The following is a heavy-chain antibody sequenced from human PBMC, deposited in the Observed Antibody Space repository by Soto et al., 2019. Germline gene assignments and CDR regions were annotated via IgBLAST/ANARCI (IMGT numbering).Heavy chain of an antibody. Sequence: SETLSLSCTVSGDSVSNGNSYWSWILQPPGKGLEWIGYTYYSGSTNYNPSLKSRVTISVDTSKNQFSLRLRSVTAADTAVYYCERGGAYYYYYGMDVWGQGTTVTVSS. CDR2: TYYSGST. V-gene: IGHV4-61*01. CDR1: GDSVSNGNSY. J-gene: IGHJ6*02. CDR3: ERGGAYYYYYGMDV.